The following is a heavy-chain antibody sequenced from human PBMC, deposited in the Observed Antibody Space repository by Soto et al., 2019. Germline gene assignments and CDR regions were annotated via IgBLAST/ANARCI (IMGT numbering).Heavy chain of an antibody. Sequence: ASVKVSCKASGGTFSSYAISWVRQAPGQGLEWMGGIIPIFGTANYAQKFQGRVTITADESTSTAYMELSSLRSEDTAVYYCAGEDYDFWSGENYYYYGMDVWGQGTTVTVSS. V-gene: IGHV1-69*13. D-gene: IGHD3-3*01. CDR2: IIPIFGTA. CDR3: AGEDYDFWSGENYYYYGMDV. J-gene: IGHJ6*02. CDR1: GGTFSSYA.